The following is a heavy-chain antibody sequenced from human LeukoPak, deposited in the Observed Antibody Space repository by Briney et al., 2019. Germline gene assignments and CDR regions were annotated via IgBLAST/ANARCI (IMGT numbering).Heavy chain of an antibody. D-gene: IGHD6-13*01. J-gene: IGHJ6*03. V-gene: IGHV4-59*01. CDR1: GGSISSYY. Sequence: PSETLSLTCTVSGGSISSYYWSWIRQPPGKGLEWIGYIYYSGSTNYNPSLKSRVTISVDTSKNQFSLKLSSVTAADTAVYYCAGGVAAAGSYYYYMDVWGKGTTVTVSS. CDR2: IYYSGST. CDR3: AGGVAAAGSYYYYMDV.